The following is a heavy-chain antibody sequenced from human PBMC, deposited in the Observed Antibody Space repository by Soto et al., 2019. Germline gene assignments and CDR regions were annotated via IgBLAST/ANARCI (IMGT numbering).Heavy chain of an antibody. CDR1: GFTFNTYT. Sequence: EVPLVESGGGLVKPGGSLRLSCAASGFTFNTYTMNWVRQAPGKGLEWVSSISSRSIYIYYADSVTGRFTISRDDARNSLYLQMNSLRAEDTAVYYCAREEVSRPNTYHGLDVWGQGTTVTVSS. CDR3: AREEVSRPNTYHGLDV. V-gene: IGHV3-21*01. CDR2: ISSRSIYI. J-gene: IGHJ6*02.